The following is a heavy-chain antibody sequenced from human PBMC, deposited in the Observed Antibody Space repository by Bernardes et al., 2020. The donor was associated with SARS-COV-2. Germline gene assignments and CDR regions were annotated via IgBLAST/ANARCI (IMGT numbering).Heavy chain of an antibody. V-gene: IGHV3-66*01. D-gene: IGHD2-21*01. CDR2: IYSGGST. Sequence: GGSLRLSCAASGVTVSSNYMSWVRQPPGKGLEWVSVIYSGGSTYYADSVKGRFTISRDNSKSTLYLQMNSLRAEDTAVYYCARVGDWALKDWGQGTLVTVSS. J-gene: IGHJ4*02. CDR3: ARVGDWALKD. CDR1: GVTVSSNY.